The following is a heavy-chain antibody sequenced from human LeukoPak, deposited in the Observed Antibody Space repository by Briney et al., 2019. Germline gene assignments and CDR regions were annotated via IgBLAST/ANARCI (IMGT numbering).Heavy chain of an antibody. D-gene: IGHD1-1*01. CDR3: ARVAAASGNTGYFDY. CDR1: GGTFSNYA. Sequence: GASVKVSCKASGGTFSNYAISWVRQAPGQGLEWMGEIIPTFGTTNYAQKFQGRVTITADDSTSTAYMELSSLRSEDTAVYYCARVAAASGNTGYFDYWGQGTLVTVSS. V-gene: IGHV1-69*01. J-gene: IGHJ4*02. CDR2: IIPTFGTT.